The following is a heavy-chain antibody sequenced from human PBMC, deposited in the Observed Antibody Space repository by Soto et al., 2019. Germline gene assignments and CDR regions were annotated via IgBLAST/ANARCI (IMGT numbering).Heavy chain of an antibody. CDR2: SYYSGST. CDR1: GGSISSGVYY. V-gene: IGHV4-31*03. J-gene: IGHJ4*02. CDR3: ARGGIFGVGPGYFDY. D-gene: IGHD3-3*01. Sequence: HVQLQESGPGLVKPSQTLSLPCTVSGGSISSGVYYWSWIRQHPGKGLEWIGYSYYSGSTYYNPSLQSRVTISVDTSKTQFPLKLSAVTAADTAVYYCARGGIFGVGPGYFDYWGQGTLVPVSS.